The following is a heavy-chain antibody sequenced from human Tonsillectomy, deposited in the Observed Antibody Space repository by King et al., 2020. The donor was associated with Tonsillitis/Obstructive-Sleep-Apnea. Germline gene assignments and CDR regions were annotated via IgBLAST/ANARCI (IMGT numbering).Heavy chain of an antibody. CDR3: ARSPAIYDFWGGYYTYYYYMDV. CDR1: GGSFSGYY. CDR2: TIQIGRN. Sequence: VQLQQWGAGLLKPSETLSLTCAVYGGSFSGYYWSWIRQPPGKGLEWIGETIQIGRNNYNPSFKSRVTISVDTSKNQFSLKLSSVTAADTAVYYCARSPAIYDFWGGYYTYYYYMDVWGKGTTVTVSS. J-gene: IGHJ6*03. V-gene: IGHV4-34*12. D-gene: IGHD3-3*01.